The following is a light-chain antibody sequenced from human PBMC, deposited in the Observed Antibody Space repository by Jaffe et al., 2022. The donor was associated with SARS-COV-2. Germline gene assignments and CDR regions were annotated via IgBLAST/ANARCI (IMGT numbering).Light chain of an antibody. V-gene: IGLV2-11*01. CDR3: CSYTDSLYV. Sequence: QSALTQPRSVSGSPGQSVTLSCTGTSSDVGGYNYVSWYQQHPGKAPKLIIYDVRKRPPGVPDRFSGSKSGNTASLTISGLQADDEAEYWCCSYTDSLYVFGTGTEVTVL. J-gene: IGLJ1*01. CDR1: SSDVGGYNY. CDR2: DVR.